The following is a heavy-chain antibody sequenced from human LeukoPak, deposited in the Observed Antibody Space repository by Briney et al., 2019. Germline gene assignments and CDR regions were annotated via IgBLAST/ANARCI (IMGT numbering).Heavy chain of an antibody. Sequence: PGGSLRLSCAASGFIVNSNYMSWVRQAPGKGLEWVSYISISGTTIYYADSVKGRFTFSRDNAKNSLYLQMNSLRAEDTAVYYCARTGRLQYGDYVAFDYWGQGTLVTVSS. V-gene: IGHV3-11*01. CDR3: ARTGRLQYGDYVAFDY. D-gene: IGHD4-17*01. CDR1: GFIVNSNY. J-gene: IGHJ4*02. CDR2: ISISGTTI.